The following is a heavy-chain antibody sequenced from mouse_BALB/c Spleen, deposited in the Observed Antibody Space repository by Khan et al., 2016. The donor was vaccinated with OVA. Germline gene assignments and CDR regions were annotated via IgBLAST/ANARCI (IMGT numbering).Heavy chain of an antibody. CDR1: GYTFTNYW. CDR3: TSNGSTYTWFGY. CDR2: IDPTTGYT. V-gene: IGHV1-7*01. Sequence: QVQLKQSGAELAKPGASVKMSCKASGYTFTNYWMHWVKQRPGQGLEWIGYIDPTTGYTEYNQKFKDKATLTADTSSSTAYMQLSSLTSEDSAVYYCTSNGSTYTWFGYWGQGTLVTVSA. D-gene: IGHD1-1*01. J-gene: IGHJ3*01.